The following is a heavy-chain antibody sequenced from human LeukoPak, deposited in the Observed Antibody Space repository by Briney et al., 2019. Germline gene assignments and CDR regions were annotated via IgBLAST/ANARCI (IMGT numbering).Heavy chain of an antibody. CDR1: GGSFSGYY. CDR3: ARGPSIAAAGTRGYYFDY. CDR2: INRSGST. Sequence: PSETLSLSCAVYGGSFSGYYWSWTRQPPGKGLEWVGEINRSGSTNYNPSLKPRGTISVNTSKNQFSLKLSSVTAADPAVYYCARGPSIAAAGTRGYYFDYWGQGTLVTVSS. J-gene: IGHJ4*02. D-gene: IGHD6-13*01. V-gene: IGHV4-34*01.